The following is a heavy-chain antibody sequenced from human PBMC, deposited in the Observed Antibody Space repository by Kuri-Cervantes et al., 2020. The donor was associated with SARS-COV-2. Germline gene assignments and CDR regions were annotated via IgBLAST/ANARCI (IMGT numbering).Heavy chain of an antibody. CDR1: GFTFSSYG. J-gene: IGHJ4*02. CDR2: IWYDGSNK. CDR3: AKDLGGSGYLY. Sequence: LSLTCAASGFTFSSYGMHWVRQAPGKGLEWVAVIWYDGSNKYYADSVKGRFTISRDNSKNTLYLQMNSLRAEDTAVYYCAKDLGGSGYLYWGQGTLVTVSS. V-gene: IGHV3-33*06. D-gene: IGHD5-12*01.